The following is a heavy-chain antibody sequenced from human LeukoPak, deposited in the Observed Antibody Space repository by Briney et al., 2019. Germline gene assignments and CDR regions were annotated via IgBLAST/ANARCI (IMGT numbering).Heavy chain of an antibody. CDR3: AKYSSWSYFDF. J-gene: IGHJ4*02. CDR1: GFTFSDYA. Sequence: PRGSLRLSCAASGFTFSDYAMSWVCQAPGKGLEWVSSISGSSTTTYDADSVKGRFTISRDNSQNTLYLQMNSLRAEDTAVYYCAKYSSWSYFDFWGEGTLATVSS. CDR2: ISGSSTTT. V-gene: IGHV3-23*01. D-gene: IGHD6-6*01.